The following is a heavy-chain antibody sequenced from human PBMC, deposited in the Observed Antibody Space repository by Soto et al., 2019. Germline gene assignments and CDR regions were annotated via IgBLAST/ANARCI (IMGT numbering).Heavy chain of an antibody. D-gene: IGHD6-19*01. V-gene: IGHV4-59*08. J-gene: IGHJ4*02. Sequence: SETLSLTCTVSGGSISSSYWSWIRQPPGKGLEWIGYIYYSGSTNYNPSLRSRVTISIDTSRNQSSLKLTSVTAADTAVYYWARRNSVTRAVACHFDYWGQGTLVTVSS. CDR2: IYYSGST. CDR3: ARRNSVTRAVACHFDY. CDR1: GGSISSSY.